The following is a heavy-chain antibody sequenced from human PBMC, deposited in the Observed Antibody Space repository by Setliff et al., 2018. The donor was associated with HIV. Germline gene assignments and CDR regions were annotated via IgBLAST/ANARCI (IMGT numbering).Heavy chain of an antibody. D-gene: IGHD5-12*01. J-gene: IGHJ2*01. CDR3: ATDRRDGYNHPPRYWYFDL. CDR1: GGTFNTYA. V-gene: IGHV1-69*13. CDR2: TIPFFGTA. Sequence: SVKVSCKASGGTFNTYAINWVRQAPGQGLEWMGGTIPFFGTATYAQKFQGRVTITADEATTTAYMELSSLTFEDSAVYYCATDRRDGYNHPPRYWYFDLWGRGTLVTAPQ.